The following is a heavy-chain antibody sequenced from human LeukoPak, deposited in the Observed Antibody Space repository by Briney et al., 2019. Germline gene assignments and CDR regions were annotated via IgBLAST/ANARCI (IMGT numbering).Heavy chain of an antibody. J-gene: IGHJ3*02. D-gene: IGHD3-10*01. Sequence: GGSLRLSCAASGFIFSNHWMYWVRQAPGKGLMWVSRINADGSNTRYADSVKGRFTISRDNAKNTLYLQMNSLRAEDTAVYYCTREVLNAFDSWGQGTLVTVSS. V-gene: IGHV3-74*01. CDR3: TREVLNAFDS. CDR1: GFIFSNHW. CDR2: INADGSNT.